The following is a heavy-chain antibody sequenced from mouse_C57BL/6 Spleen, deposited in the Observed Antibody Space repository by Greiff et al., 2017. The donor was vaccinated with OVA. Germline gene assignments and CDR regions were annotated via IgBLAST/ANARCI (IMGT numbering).Heavy chain of an antibody. CDR2: ISSGSSTI. Sequence: DVMLVESGGGLVKPGGSLKLSCAASGFTFSDYGMHWVRQAPEKGLEWVAYISSGSSTIYYADTVNGRFTISRDNAKNTLFLQMTSLRSEDTAMYYCAREGQYYYGSIYAMDYWGQGTSVTVSS. CDR1: GFTFSDYG. D-gene: IGHD1-1*01. V-gene: IGHV5-17*01. CDR3: AREGQYYYGSIYAMDY. J-gene: IGHJ4*01.